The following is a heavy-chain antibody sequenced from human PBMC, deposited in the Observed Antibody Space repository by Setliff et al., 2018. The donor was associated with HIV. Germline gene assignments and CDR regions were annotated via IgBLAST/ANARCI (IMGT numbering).Heavy chain of an antibody. V-gene: IGHV3-74*01. CDR3: AKEVPYSNGFMYFDY. CDR2: INGDGSST. J-gene: IGHJ4*02. Sequence: GGSLRLSCAASGFTFSSYWMHWVRQAPGKGLVWVSRINGDGSSTTYADSVKGRFTISRDNSENTLYLQMNSLRPEDTAIYYCAKEVPYSNGFMYFDYWGQGTLVTVSS. D-gene: IGHD3-22*01. CDR1: GFTFSSYW.